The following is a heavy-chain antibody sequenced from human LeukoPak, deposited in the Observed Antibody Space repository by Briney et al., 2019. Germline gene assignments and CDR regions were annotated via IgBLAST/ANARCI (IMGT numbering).Heavy chain of an antibody. CDR2: ISYDGSNK. J-gene: IGHJ6*02. V-gene: IGHV3-30*18. CDR1: GLTFSSYG. CDR3: AKEVEDGYNSYYYYGMDV. D-gene: IGHD5-24*01. Sequence: GGSLRLSCAASGLTFSSYGMHWVRQAPGKGLEWVAVISYDGSNKYYADSVKGRFTISRDNSKNTLYLQMNSLRAEDTAVYYCAKEVEDGYNSYYYYGMDVWGQGTTVTVSS.